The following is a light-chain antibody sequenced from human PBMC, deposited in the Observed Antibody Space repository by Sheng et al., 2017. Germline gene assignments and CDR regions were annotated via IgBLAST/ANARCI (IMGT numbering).Light chain of an antibody. CDR1: QSVSNY. Sequence: EIVMTQSPATLSVSPGERATLSCRASQSVSNYLAWFQQKPGQAPRLLIYAASTRATGTPPRFSGSGSGTEFALTISSLQSEDFAVYYCQQYDDWPPYTFGQGTKLEIK. CDR2: AAS. CDR3: QQYDDWPPYT. J-gene: IGKJ2*01. V-gene: IGKV3-15*01.